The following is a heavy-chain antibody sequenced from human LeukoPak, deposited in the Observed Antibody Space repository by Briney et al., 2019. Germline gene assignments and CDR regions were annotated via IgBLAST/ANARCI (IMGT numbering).Heavy chain of an antibody. CDR1: GFAFSNYA. D-gene: IGHD3-10*01. Sequence: GGSLRLSCAASGFAFSNYAMHWVRQAPGEGLEWVAVISYDGSNKYYADSVKDRLTISRDNSKNTLYMQMNSLRAEDTAVYYCARDAEYNDSGTDALDFWGQGTMVSVSS. J-gene: IGHJ3*01. CDR2: ISYDGSNK. CDR3: ARDAEYNDSGTDALDF. V-gene: IGHV3-30*04.